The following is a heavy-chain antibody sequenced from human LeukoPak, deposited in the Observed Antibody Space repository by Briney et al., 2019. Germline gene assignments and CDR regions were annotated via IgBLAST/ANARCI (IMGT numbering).Heavy chain of an antibody. CDR2: IYTSGST. D-gene: IGHD1-26*01. J-gene: IGHJ4*02. CDR1: GASISSYY. Sequence: KASETLSLTCTVSGASISSYYWTWIRQPAGEGLGWIGRIYTSGSTNYNPSLKSRVTMSVDTSKNQFSLKLSSVTAADTAVYYCARARGGSGSYGHFDYWGQGTLVTVSS. V-gene: IGHV4-4*07. CDR3: ARARGGSGSYGHFDY.